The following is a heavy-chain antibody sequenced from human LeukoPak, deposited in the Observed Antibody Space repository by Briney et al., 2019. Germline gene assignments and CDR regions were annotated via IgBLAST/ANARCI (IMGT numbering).Heavy chain of an antibody. Sequence: GGSLRLSCAASGFTFSSYWMAWVRQAPGKGLEWVANIKHNGDELNYVDSVEDRFTISRDNAKNSLYLHMTGLRAEDTAVYYCARELRTFDSWGQGTLVTVSS. D-gene: IGHD3-16*01. CDR3: ARELRTFDS. CDR1: GFTFSSYW. V-gene: IGHV3-7*01. J-gene: IGHJ4*02. CDR2: IKHNGDEL.